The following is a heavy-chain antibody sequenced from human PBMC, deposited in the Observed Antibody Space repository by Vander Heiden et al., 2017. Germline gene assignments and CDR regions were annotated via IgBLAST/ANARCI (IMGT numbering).Heavy chain of an antibody. CDR1: GFNFNTYE. Sequence: EVHLVESGADLVQPGGSLRLSCAASGFNFNTYEMNWGRQAPGKGLEWVSYISRRGDTVFYADSVKGRFSVTRDNARNSLFLQMNNLRADDTAIYYCARQQRLSPSSDFFDYWGPGTLVTVSS. CDR3: ARQQRLSPSSDFFDY. J-gene: IGHJ4*02. CDR2: ISRRGDTV. V-gene: IGHV3-48*03. D-gene: IGHD6-6*01.